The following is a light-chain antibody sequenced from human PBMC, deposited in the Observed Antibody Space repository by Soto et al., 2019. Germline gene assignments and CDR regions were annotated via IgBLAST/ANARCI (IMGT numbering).Light chain of an antibody. Sequence: DIQMTQSPSSLSASVVDRVTITCRASQVICKSLAWHQQKPGRVPNVLMYTASTLLSGVQSRFSGSGSGTDLPLTIRSQQPEDVATYYCQKYDSAPWTFGQGTKVEIK. CDR1: QVICKS. J-gene: IGKJ1*01. CDR3: QKYDSAPWT. CDR2: TAS. V-gene: IGKV1-27*01.